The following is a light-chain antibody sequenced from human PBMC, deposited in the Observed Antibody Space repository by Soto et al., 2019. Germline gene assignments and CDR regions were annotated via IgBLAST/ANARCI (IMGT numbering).Light chain of an antibody. Sequence: EIVLTQSPATLSLSPGERATLSCRASPSVANFVAWYQQKPGQAPRLLIYGAFNRATGIPARFSGSGPGTDFTLTISSLEPEDSAVYYCQQRNIWPPVTFGHGTRLEIK. J-gene: IGKJ5*01. CDR2: GAF. CDR3: QQRNIWPPVT. CDR1: PSVANF. V-gene: IGKV3D-11*02.